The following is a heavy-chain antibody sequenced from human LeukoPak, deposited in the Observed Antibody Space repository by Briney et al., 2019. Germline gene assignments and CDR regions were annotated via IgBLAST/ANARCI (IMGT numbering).Heavy chain of an antibody. CDR1: GFTFSSYS. Sequence: GGSLRLSCAASGFTFSSYSMNWVRQAPGKGLEWVSYISSSSSTIYYADSVKGRFTISRDNAKNSLYLQMNSLRAEDTAVYYCARAFRGNYYDSSGYYDYWGQGTLVTVSS. D-gene: IGHD3-22*01. CDR3: ARAFRGNYYDSSGYYDY. CDR2: ISSSSSTI. J-gene: IGHJ4*02. V-gene: IGHV3-48*04.